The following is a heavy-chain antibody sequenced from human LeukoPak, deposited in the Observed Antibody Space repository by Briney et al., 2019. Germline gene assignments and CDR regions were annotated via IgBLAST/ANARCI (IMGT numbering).Heavy chain of an antibody. J-gene: IGHJ6*03. Sequence: GGSLRLSCAASGFTFSDYYMSWIRQAPGKGLEWVSYISSSGSTIYYADSVKGRFTISRDNAKNSLYLQMNSLRAEDTAVYYCARDSLITILGVVPTYYYYMDVWGKETTVTVSS. CDR1: GFTFSDYY. D-gene: IGHD3-3*01. V-gene: IGHV3-11*04. CDR3: ARDSLITILGVVPTYYYYMDV. CDR2: ISSSGSTI.